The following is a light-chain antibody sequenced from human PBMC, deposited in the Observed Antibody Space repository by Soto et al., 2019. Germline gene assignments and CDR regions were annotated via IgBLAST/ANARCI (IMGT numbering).Light chain of an antibody. CDR1: SGTSSYA. J-gene: IGLJ2*01. CDR3: QTWGSGTVV. Sequence: QSVLTQSPSASASLGASVKLTCTLSSGTSSYAFAWHQQQPEKGPRYLMKLNSDGSHSKGDGIPDRFSGSSSGAERYLTISSLQSEDEADYYCQTWGSGTVVFGGGTQLTVL. V-gene: IGLV4-69*01. CDR2: LNSDGSH.